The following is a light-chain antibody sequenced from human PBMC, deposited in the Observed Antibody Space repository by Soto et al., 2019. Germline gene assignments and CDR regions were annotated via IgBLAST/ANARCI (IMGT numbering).Light chain of an antibody. CDR3: QQYYSTLIT. CDR1: QSVLYSSNTKNY. Sequence: DIVMTQSPDSLAVSLCERATINCKSSQSVLYSSNTKNYLAWYQQKPGQPPKLLIYWASTRKSGVPDRFSGSGSGTDFTLTISSLQAEDVAVYYCQQYYSTLITFGQGTRLEIK. J-gene: IGKJ5*01. CDR2: WAS. V-gene: IGKV4-1*01.